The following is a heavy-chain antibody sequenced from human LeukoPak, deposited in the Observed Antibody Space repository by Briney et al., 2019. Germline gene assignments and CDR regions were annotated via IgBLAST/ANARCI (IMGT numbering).Heavy chain of an antibody. Sequence: PSETLSLTCTVSGGSISSGSYYWSWIRQPAGKGLEWIGRIYTSGSTNYNPSLKSRVTISVDTSKNQFSLKLSSVTAADTAVYYCARGTYYDYVWGSYGDYKNAFDIWGQGTMVTVSS. V-gene: IGHV4-61*02. CDR2: IYTSGST. D-gene: IGHD3-16*01. J-gene: IGHJ3*02. CDR1: GGSISSGSYY. CDR3: ARGTYYDYVWGSYGDYKNAFDI.